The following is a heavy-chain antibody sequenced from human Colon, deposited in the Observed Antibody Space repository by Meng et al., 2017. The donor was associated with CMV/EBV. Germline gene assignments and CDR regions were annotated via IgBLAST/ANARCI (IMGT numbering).Heavy chain of an antibody. J-gene: IGHJ3*01. CDR3: ARGYYDDNGYNKYACDL. CDR1: STFTTYD. D-gene: IGHD3-22*01. V-gene: IGHV1-8*02. CDR2: MNPTSGNA. Sequence: STFTTYDIHGRRQATDQGLEWMAWMNPTSGNAAVAPKFQGRVSMTSDTSISTAFLELSGRQFEDTAVYYCARGYYDDNGYNKYACDLWGQGTMVTVSS.